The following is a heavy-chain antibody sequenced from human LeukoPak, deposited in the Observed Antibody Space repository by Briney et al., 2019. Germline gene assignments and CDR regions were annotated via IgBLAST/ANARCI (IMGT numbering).Heavy chain of an antibody. CDR3: ARNPANLYQPYGMDV. D-gene: IGHD2-2*01. Sequence: SSVKVSCKASGGTFSSYAISWVRQAPGQGLERMGGIIPIFGTANYAQKFQGRVTITADESTSTAYMELSSLRSEDTAMYYCARNPANLYQPYGMDVWGQGTTVTVSS. V-gene: IGHV1-69*01. CDR2: IIPIFGTA. J-gene: IGHJ6*02. CDR1: GGTFSSYA.